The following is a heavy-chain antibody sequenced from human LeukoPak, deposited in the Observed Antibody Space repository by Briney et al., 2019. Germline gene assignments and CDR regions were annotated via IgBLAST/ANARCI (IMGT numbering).Heavy chain of an antibody. Sequence: SETLSLTCTVSGGSISSYYWSWIRQPPGKGLEWIGYIYYSGSTNYNPPLMSRVTISVDTSKNQFSLKLSSVTAADTAVYYCARLTPGYSSSWYYYGMDVWGQGTTVTVSS. V-gene: IGHV4-59*08. CDR3: ARLTPGYSSSWYYYGMDV. J-gene: IGHJ6*02. CDR1: GGSISSYY. CDR2: IYYSGST. D-gene: IGHD6-13*01.